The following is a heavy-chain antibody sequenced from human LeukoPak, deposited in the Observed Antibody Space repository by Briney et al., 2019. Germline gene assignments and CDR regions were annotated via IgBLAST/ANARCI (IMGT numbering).Heavy chain of an antibody. CDR2: INPNGGDT. V-gene: IGHV1-2*02. D-gene: IGHD4-11*01. J-gene: IGHJ4*02. Sequence: ASVKVSCKASGYTFTGYYIHWVRQAPGQGLEWMGWINPNGGDTNYAQKFQGRVTMTRDTSISTAYMELSGLRSDDTAEYFCARTYDYLWNYLDCWGQGTLVTVSS. CDR3: ARTYDYLWNYLDC. CDR1: GYTFTGYY.